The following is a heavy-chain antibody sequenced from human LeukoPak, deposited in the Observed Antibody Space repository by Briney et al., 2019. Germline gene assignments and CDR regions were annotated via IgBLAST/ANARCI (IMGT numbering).Heavy chain of an antibody. D-gene: IGHD6-19*01. Sequence: SETLSLTCTVSGGSISSYYWSWIRQPPGKGLEWIGYLYYRGSTTYNPSLKSRVTISIDTSKNHFSLKLSSVTAADTAVYYCARDLRVGGSSGWYAFDVWGQGTMVTVSS. V-gene: IGHV4-59*01. CDR2: LYYRGST. CDR3: ARDLRVGGSSGWYAFDV. J-gene: IGHJ3*01. CDR1: GGSISSYY.